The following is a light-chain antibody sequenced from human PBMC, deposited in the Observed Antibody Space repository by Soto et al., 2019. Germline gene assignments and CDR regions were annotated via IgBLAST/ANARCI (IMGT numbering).Light chain of an antibody. CDR2: VNSGGSH. Sequence: QPVLTQSPSASASLGASVKLTCTLSSGHSNYAIAWHQQQPEKGPRYLMKVNSGGSHIKGDGIPDRFSGSSSGAKRYLFIASRQSEDEADYYCQTWGTGSAIVVFGGGTQLTVL. V-gene: IGLV4-69*01. CDR3: QTWGTGSAIVV. CDR1: SGHSNYA. J-gene: IGLJ7*01.